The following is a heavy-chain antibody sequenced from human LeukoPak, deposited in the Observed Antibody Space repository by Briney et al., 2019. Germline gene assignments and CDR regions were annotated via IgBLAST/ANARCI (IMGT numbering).Heavy chain of an antibody. CDR1: GYSISSGYY. D-gene: IGHD2-2*01. CDR3: ARRTRDCGSISCYPDY. CDR2: IYHTGST. V-gene: IGHV4-38-2*02. Sequence: SETLSLTCTVSGYSISSGYYWGWIRQPPGKGLDWIGSIYHTGSTYYIPSLKSRVTISLDTSKNQFSLKLNSVTAADTAVYYCARRTRDCGSISCYPDYWGQGTLVTVSS. J-gene: IGHJ4*02.